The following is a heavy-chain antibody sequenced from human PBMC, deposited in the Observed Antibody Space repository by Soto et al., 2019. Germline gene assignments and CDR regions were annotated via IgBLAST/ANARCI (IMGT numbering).Heavy chain of an antibody. CDR3: AKGLGSSGWYPQEPFDY. CDR2: ISGSGGST. CDR1: GFTFSSYA. J-gene: IGHJ4*02. Sequence: PGGSLRLSCAASGFTFSSYAMSWVRQAPGKGLEWVSAISGSGGSTYYADSVKGRFTISRDNSKNTLYLQMNSLRAEDTAVYYCAKGLGSSGWYPQEPFDYWGQGTLVTVSS. V-gene: IGHV3-23*01. D-gene: IGHD6-19*01.